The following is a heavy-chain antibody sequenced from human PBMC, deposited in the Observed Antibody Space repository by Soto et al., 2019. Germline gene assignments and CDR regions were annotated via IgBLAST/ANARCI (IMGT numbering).Heavy chain of an antibody. CDR3: ARVSFGELLNWFDP. CDR2: IYYSGST. Sequence: SETLSLTCPVSGCSISSSSYYWGWIRQPPGKGLEWIGSIYYSGSTYYNPSLKSRVTISVDTSKNQFSLKLSSVTAADTAVYYCARVSFGELLNWFDPWGQGTLVTVSS. D-gene: IGHD3-10*01. CDR1: GCSISSSSYY. V-gene: IGHV4-39*07. J-gene: IGHJ5*02.